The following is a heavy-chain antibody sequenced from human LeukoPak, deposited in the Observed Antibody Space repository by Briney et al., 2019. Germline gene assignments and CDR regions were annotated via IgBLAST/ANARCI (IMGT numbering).Heavy chain of an antibody. CDR2: ISGNGDTT. D-gene: IGHD1-1*01. J-gene: IGHJ4*02. CDR3: VKDVNWSTY. CDR1: GFTFSSYA. V-gene: IGHV3-23*01. Sequence: GGSLRLSCAPSGFTFSSYAMIWVRQAPGKGLEWVSVISGNGDTTYYADSVKGRFTISRDNSRNTVYLQMNSLRGDDTAVYYCVKDVNWSTYWGQGTLVAVSS.